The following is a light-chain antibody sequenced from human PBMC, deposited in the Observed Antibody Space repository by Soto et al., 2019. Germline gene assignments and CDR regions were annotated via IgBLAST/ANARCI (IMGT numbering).Light chain of an antibody. CDR3: HQSFSVPYT. J-gene: IGKJ2*01. CDR1: RSIGTN. Sequence: DIQMTQSPSSLSAPVGDRVIITCRASRSIGTNLNWYQQKQGRAPTLLVFAASTLQYGVPSRFSGSGSGTDFTLTISSLQPADFAIYSCHQSFSVPYTFGQGTRLE. CDR2: AAS. V-gene: IGKV1-39*01.